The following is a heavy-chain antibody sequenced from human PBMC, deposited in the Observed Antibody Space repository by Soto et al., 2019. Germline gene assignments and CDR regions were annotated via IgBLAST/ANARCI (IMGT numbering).Heavy chain of an antibody. J-gene: IGHJ3*02. CDR3: ARDYPFPIFGVINDAFDI. CDR2: IYHSGST. CDR1: GGSISSSHW. D-gene: IGHD3-3*01. V-gene: IGHV4-4*02. Sequence: SETLSLTCAVSGGSISSSHWWSWVRQPPGKGLEWIGEIYHSGSTNYNPSLKSRVTISVDTSKNQFSLKLSSVTAADTAVYYCARDYPFPIFGVINDAFDIWGQGTMVTVSS.